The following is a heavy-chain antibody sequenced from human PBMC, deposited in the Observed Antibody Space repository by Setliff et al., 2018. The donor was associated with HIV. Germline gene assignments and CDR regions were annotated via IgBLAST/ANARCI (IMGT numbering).Heavy chain of an antibody. J-gene: IGHJ1*01. CDR3: ARGGEQQLVLSGYFQHWGQGARGGEQQLVRADYFQH. CDR1: GDSISDYY. D-gene: IGHD6-13*01. V-gene: IGHV4-59*01. Sequence: PSATLSLTCTVSGDSISDYYWSWIRQPPGQGLEWIGCISYSGSTNYNPSLESRVIISADTSKNEFSLKLTSVSAPDTAVYYCARGGEQQLVLSGYFQHWGQGARGGEQQLVRADYFQHWGQGTLVTVSS. CDR2: ISYSGST.